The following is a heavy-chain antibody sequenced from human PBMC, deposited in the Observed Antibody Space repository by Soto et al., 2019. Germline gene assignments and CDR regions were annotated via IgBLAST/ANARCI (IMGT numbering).Heavy chain of an antibody. J-gene: IGHJ6*02. V-gene: IGHV1-2*04. CDR1: GYTFTGHY. D-gene: IGHD3-10*01. CDR3: ARSFYYGSGRYYDYRLDV. CDR2: INPNSGGT. Sequence: ASVKVSCKASGYTFTGHYMHWVRQAPGQGLEWMGWINPNSGGTNYAQKFQGWITMTRDTSISTAYMELSRLRSDDTAVYFCARSFYYGSGRYYDYRLDVWGQGTTLTVS.